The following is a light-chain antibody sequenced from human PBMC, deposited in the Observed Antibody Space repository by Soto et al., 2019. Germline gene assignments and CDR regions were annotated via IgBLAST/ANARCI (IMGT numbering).Light chain of an antibody. CDR3: QQYYSDPFT. V-gene: IGKV1-8*01. CDR1: QGISTY. J-gene: IGKJ3*01. CDR2: AAS. Sequence: AIRMTQSPSSFSASTGDSVTITCRASQGISTYLAWYQQKPGKDPNFLIYAASTLQSGVPSRFGASGSGTDFTLTISYLQSEDFATYYCQQYYSDPFTFGPGTKVDI.